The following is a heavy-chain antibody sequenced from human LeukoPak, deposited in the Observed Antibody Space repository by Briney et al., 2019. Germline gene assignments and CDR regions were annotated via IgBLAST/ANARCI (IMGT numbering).Heavy chain of an antibody. V-gene: IGHV3-74*01. Sequence: PGGSLRLSCAASGFTFSNYWMHWVRQAPGQGLVWVSRINSDGINTSYADSVKGRFTISRDNAKNSLYLQMNSLRAEDTAVYFCARDLRGFSGSSDHWGQGTLVTVSS. CDR2: INSDGINT. CDR3: ARDLRGFSGSSDH. CDR1: GFTFSNYW. J-gene: IGHJ4*02. D-gene: IGHD3-10*01.